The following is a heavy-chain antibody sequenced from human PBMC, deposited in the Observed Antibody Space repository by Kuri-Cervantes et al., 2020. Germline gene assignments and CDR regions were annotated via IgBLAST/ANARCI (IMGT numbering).Heavy chain of an antibody. CDR1: GFTFSSYG. CDR3: AMGDNYGMDV. D-gene: IGHD3-16*01. J-gene: IGHJ6*02. V-gene: IGHV3-33*01. Sequence: LSLTYAASGFTFSSYGMHWVRQAPGKGLEWVAVIWYDGSNKYYADSVKGRFTISRDNSKNTLYLQMNSLRAEDTAVYYCAMGDNYGMDVWGQGTTVTVSS. CDR2: IWYDGSNK.